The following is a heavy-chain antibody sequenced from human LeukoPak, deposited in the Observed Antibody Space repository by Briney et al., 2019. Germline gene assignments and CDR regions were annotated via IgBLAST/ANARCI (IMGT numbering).Heavy chain of an antibody. J-gene: IGHJ4*02. Sequence: ASVKVSCKASGYTFTSYSIIWVRQAPGQGLEWMGWISTYSGNTNYTQKLQGRVTMTTDTSTTTAYMELRSLRSDDTAIYYCARETTVPFYFGYWGQGTLVTVSS. D-gene: IGHD4-17*01. CDR2: ISTYSGNT. V-gene: IGHV1-18*01. CDR1: GYTFTSYS. CDR3: ARETTVPFYFGY.